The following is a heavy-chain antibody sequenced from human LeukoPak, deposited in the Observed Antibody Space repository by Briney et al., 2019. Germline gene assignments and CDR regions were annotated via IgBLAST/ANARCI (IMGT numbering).Heavy chain of an antibody. CDR2: IYDNGNT. V-gene: IGHV4-31*11. D-gene: IGHD3-16*01. J-gene: IGHJ5*02. Sequence: PSETLSLTCAVSGGSFSSGVNYWTWIRQHPGKGLEWIGYIYDNGNTYYNPSLKSRVTMSLDTSNNQFSLNLNSVTAADTAVYYCARHYGPWGQGTLVTVSS. CDR3: ARHYGP. CDR1: GGSFSSGVNY.